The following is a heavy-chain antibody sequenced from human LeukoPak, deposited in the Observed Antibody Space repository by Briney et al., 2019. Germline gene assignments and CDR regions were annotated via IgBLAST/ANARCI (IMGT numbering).Heavy chain of an antibody. Sequence: GGSLRLSCAASRLTLSSTYMTWVRQAPGKGLEWASLIYSDGGTYYADSVKGRFTISRDNSKNTLYLQMNSLRAEDTGVYYCARSFDYWGQGTLVTVSS. V-gene: IGHV3-53*01. CDR2: IYSDGGT. CDR1: RLTLSSTY. J-gene: IGHJ4*02. CDR3: ARSFDY.